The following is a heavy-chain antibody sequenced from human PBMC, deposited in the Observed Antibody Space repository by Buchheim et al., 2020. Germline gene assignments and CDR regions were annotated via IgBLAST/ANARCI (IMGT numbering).Heavy chain of an antibody. D-gene: IGHD3-3*01. V-gene: IGHV4-59*01. CDR1: GGSISSYY. CDR3: ARSVRFLEWLYRIDY. J-gene: IGHJ4*02. Sequence: QVQLQESGPGLVKPSETLSLTCTVSGGSISSYYWSWIRQPPGKGLEWIGYIYYSGSTNYNPSLKSRVTISVDTSKNQFSLKLSSVTAADTAVYYCARSVRFLEWLYRIDYWGQGTL. CDR2: IYYSGST.